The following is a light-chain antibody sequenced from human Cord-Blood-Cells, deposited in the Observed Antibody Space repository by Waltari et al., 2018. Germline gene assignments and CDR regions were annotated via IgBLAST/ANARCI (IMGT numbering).Light chain of an antibody. CDR1: SSAVGGYNY. J-gene: IGLJ3*02. V-gene: IGLV2-11*01. CDR2: DVS. CDR3: CSYAGSYTWV. Sequence: QSALTQPRPVSGSPGQSVTISCTGTSSAVGGYNYVSWYQQHPGQAPKLMIYDVSKRPSGVPDRFSGSKSGNTASLTISGLQAEDEADYYCCSYAGSYTWVFGGGTKLTVL.